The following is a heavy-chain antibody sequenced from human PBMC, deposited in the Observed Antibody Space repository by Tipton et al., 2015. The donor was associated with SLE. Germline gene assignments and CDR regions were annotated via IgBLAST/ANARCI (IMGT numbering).Heavy chain of an antibody. D-gene: IGHD5-12*01. CDR2: ISYSGST. V-gene: IGHV4-31*03. CDR3: AREKSGHGYFDS. J-gene: IGHJ4*02. Sequence: TLSLTCTVSGGSISSGGYYWSWIRQSPGKGLGWIGYISYSGSTNYNSSLKSRLTISVDTSKNQFSLKLSSVTAADTAVYYCAREKSGHGYFDSWGQGSLVTVSS. CDR1: GGSISSGGYY.